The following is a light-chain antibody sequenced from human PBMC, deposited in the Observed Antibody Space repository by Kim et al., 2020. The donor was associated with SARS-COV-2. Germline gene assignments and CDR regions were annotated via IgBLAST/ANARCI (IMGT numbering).Light chain of an antibody. CDR3: QQYNNSPRT. V-gene: IGKV3-20*01. Sequence: EETPTLAWRARKSAATYLGWYRQKPSQAPSLLMDDASSTATGNPGRFSGGRSETDFSLTVSRLEPEDLAVYYCQQYNNSPRTFGQGTKLGI. CDR1: KSAATY. CDR2: DAS. J-gene: IGKJ2*01.